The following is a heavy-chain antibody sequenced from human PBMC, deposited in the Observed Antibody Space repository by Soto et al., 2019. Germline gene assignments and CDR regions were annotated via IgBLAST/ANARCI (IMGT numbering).Heavy chain of an antibody. J-gene: IGHJ5*02. V-gene: IGHV4-31*03. Sequence: PSETLSLTCTVSGGSISSGGYYWSWIRQHPGKGLEWIGYIYYSGSTYYNPSLKSRVTISVDTPKNQFSLKLSSVTAADTAVYYCARDTSDGSNWFDPWGQGTLVTVSS. D-gene: IGHD3-3*01. CDR3: ARDTSDGSNWFDP. CDR1: GGSISSGGYY. CDR2: IYYSGST.